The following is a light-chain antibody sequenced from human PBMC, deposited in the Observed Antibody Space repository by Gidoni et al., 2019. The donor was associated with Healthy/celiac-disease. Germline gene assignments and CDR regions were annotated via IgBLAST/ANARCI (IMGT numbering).Light chain of an antibody. CDR2: AAS. V-gene: IGKV1-39*01. J-gene: IGKJ1*01. CDR3: QQSYSTPQRT. CDR1: QSISSY. Sequence: DIQMTQSPSSLSASVGDRVTITCRASQSISSYLNWYQQKPGKAPKLLIYAASSLQSGVPSRFSGSGSWTDFTLTISSRQPEDFATYYCQQSYSTPQRTFGQGTKVEIK.